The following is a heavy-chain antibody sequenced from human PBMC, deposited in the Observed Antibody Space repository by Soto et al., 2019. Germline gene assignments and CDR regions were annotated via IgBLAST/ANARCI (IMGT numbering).Heavy chain of an antibody. CDR2: IYYSGST. CDR1: GGSISSYG. Sequence: SETLSLTCTVAGGSISSYGWSWIRQPRGRGLECIGYIYYSGSTNYNPSLKSRVTISVDTSKNQFSLKLSSVTAADTAVYYCARRYGYSFDYWGQGTLVTVSS. D-gene: IGHD1-1*01. V-gene: IGHV4-59*08. J-gene: IGHJ4*02. CDR3: ARRYGYSFDY.